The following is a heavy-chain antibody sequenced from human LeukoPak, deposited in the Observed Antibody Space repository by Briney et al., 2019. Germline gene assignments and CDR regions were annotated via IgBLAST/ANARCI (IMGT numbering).Heavy chain of an antibody. V-gene: IGHV1-8*01. CDR3: ARFDSITMIRGAIKKYNWFDP. Sequence: ASVKVSCKASGYTFSSYDINWVRQATGQGLEWMGWMNPNSGNTGYAQKFQGRVTMTRNTSISTAYMELSSLRSEDTAVYCCARFDSITMIRGAIKKYNWFDPWGQGTLVTVSS. J-gene: IGHJ5*02. CDR1: GYTFSSYD. CDR2: MNPNSGNT. D-gene: IGHD3-10*01.